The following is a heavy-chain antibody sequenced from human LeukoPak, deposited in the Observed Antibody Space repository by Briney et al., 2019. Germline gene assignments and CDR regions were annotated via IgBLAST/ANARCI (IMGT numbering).Heavy chain of an antibody. Sequence: PSETLSLTCTVSGGSISTYYWSWIRQPPGKGLEWIGYIYYSGSTNYNPSLKSRVTISVDTSKNQFSLKLSSVTAADTAMYYCARDSSGYYSPGDAFDIWGQGTMVTVSS. J-gene: IGHJ3*02. D-gene: IGHD3-22*01. CDR2: IYYSGST. V-gene: IGHV4-59*01. CDR1: GGSISTYY. CDR3: ARDSSGYYSPGDAFDI.